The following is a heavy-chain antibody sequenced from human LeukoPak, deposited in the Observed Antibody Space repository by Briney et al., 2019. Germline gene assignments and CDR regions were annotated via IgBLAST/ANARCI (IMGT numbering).Heavy chain of an antibody. J-gene: IGHJ3*02. Sequence: PGGSLRLSCAASGFTFDDYAMHWVRQAPGKGLEWVSGISWNSGSIGYADSVKGRFTISRDNAKNSLYLQMNSLRAEDTAVYYCANSDYYDSSGYTPSYAFDIWGQGTMVTVSS. V-gene: IGHV3-9*01. CDR2: ISWNSGSI. D-gene: IGHD3-22*01. CDR1: GFTFDDYA. CDR3: ANSDYYDSSGYTPSYAFDI.